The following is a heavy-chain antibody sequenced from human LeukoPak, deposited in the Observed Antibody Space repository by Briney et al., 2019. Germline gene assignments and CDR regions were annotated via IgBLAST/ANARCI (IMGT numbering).Heavy chain of an antibody. D-gene: IGHD6-13*01. CDR2: ISYDGSNK. Sequence: GGSLRLSCAASGFTFSSYGMHWVRQAPGKGLEWVAVISYDGSNKYYADSVKGRFTISRDNSKNTLYLQMNSLRAEDTAVYYCARKRESSSSWYGGLAYWGQGTLVTVSS. CDR1: GFTFSSYG. V-gene: IGHV3-30*03. CDR3: ARKRESSSSWYGGLAY. J-gene: IGHJ4*02.